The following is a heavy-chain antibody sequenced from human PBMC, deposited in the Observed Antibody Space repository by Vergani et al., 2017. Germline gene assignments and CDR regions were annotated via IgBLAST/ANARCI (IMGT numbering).Heavy chain of an antibody. CDR2: ISGRGGGT. CDR3: ARAKYYNILTGYYIECYFDY. CDR1: GFTFSNYA. V-gene: IGHV3-23*04. J-gene: IGHJ4*02. D-gene: IGHD3-9*01. Sequence: DVELVESGGGLVQPGGSLRLSCAASGFTFSNYALTWVRQAPGKGLEWVSFISGRGGGTYYADSVKGRFTISRDTSKNTLYLQMNSLRAEDTAVYYCARAKYYNILTGYYIECYFDYWGEGTLVTVSS.